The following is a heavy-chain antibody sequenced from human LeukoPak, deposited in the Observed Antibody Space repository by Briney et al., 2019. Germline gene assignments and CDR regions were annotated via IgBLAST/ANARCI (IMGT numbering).Heavy chain of an antibody. CDR1: GLTFSSYA. D-gene: IGHD2-2*01. CDR3: AKAPRGCSSTSCYYFDY. J-gene: IGHJ4*02. Sequence: GGSLRLSCAASGLTFSSYAMSWVRQAPGKGLEWVSAISGSGGSTYYADSVKGRFTISRDNSKNTLYLQMNSLRAEDTAVYYCAKAPRGCSSTSCYYFDYWGQGTLVTVSS. V-gene: IGHV3-23*01. CDR2: ISGSGGST.